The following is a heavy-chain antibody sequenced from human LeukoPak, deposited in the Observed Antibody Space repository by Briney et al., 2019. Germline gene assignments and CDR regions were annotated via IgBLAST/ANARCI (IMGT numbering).Heavy chain of an antibody. CDR1: GYTFSGYF. D-gene: IGHD3-16*01. CDR2: INPNSGST. J-gene: IGHJ3*01. Sequence: ASLTVSCKASGYTFSGYFIHWVRQAPGQGPEWVGWINPNSGSTNYAQKFQGRVTMTRDTSISTAYMELNSLRSDDTTVYYCARDPYDYRDAFDVWGQGTVVTVSS. V-gene: IGHV1-2*02. CDR3: ARDPYDYRDAFDV.